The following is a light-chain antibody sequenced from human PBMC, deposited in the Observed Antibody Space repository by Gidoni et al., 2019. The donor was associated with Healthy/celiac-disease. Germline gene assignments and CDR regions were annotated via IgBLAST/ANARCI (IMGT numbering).Light chain of an antibody. V-gene: IGKV3-15*01. CDR2: GAA. CDR1: QSGSSN. CDR3: QQYNNWPMYT. J-gene: IGKJ2*01. Sequence: IVMTHPPATLSVSPADRATLSCRDSQSGSSNLAWYQQKPGQAPRLLIYGAATRTTGIPARCSGSGSGTEFTLTISSMQYEDFAVYYCQQYNNWPMYTFXQXTKLEIK.